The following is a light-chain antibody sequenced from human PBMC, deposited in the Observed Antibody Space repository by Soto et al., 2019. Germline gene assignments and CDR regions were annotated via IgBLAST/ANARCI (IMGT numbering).Light chain of an antibody. CDR3: RQYNSYSRT. CDR1: QSISSW. V-gene: IGKV1-5*03. Sequence: DIQMTQSPSTLSASVGDRVTITCRASQSISSWLAWYQQKPGKAPKLLIYKASSLESEVPSRFSGSGSGTEFTLTISSLQPDDFATYYCRQYNSYSRTFGQGTKVDIK. CDR2: KAS. J-gene: IGKJ1*01.